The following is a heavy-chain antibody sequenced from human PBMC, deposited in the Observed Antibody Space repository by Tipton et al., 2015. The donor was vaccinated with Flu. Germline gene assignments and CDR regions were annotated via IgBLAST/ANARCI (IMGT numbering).Heavy chain of an antibody. J-gene: IGHJ4*02. CDR2: IYSGGST. V-gene: IGHV3-53*01. Sequence: SLRLYCAASGFTVSSNYMSWVRQAPGKGLEWVSVIYSGGSTYYADSVKGRFTISRDNSKNTLYLQINSLRAEDTAVYYCARESYGGNSGSFDYWCQGTLVTVSS. D-gene: IGHD4-23*01. CDR1: GFTVSSNY. CDR3: ARESYGGNSGSFDY.